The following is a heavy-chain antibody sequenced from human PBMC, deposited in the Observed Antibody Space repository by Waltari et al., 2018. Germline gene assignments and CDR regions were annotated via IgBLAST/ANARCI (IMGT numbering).Heavy chain of an antibody. CDR1: GYTFTSYA. CDR2: INAGSGDT. Sequence: VQLVQSGAEVKRPGASLKVSGKASGYTFTSYAMHWVRQVPGQGLDWLGWINAGSGDTKYSQKFQARVTITRDTSASTAYMELSSLTSEDKAVYYCARVKGYSSNWYYFDYWGQGTLVTVSA. D-gene: IGHD6-13*01. V-gene: IGHV1-3*01. CDR3: ARVKGYSSNWYYFDY. J-gene: IGHJ4*02.